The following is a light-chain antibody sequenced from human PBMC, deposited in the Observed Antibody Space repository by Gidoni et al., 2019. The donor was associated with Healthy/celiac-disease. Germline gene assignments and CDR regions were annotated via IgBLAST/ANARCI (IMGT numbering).Light chain of an antibody. CDR3: QQRSNWPA. CDR1: QSVSSY. CDR2: YAS. V-gene: IGKV3-11*01. Sequence: EIVLTHSPATLSLSPGERATLSCRASQSVSSYLAWYQQKPGQAPRLLIYYASNRATGIPARFSGSGSGTDFTLTISSLEPEDFEVYYCQQRSNWPAFXGXTKVEIK. J-gene: IGKJ4*01.